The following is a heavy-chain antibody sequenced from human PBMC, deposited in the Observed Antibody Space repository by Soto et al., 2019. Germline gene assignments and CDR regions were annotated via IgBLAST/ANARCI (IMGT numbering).Heavy chain of an antibody. V-gene: IGHV3-53*04. D-gene: IGHD6-13*01. CDR1: GFTVSSNY. Sequence: EVQLVESGGGLVQPGGSLRLSCAASGFTVSSNYMSWVRQAPGKGLEWVSVIYSGGSTYYADSVKGRFTISRHNSKNTLYLQMNSLRAEDTAVYYCARDRGQQLVRGSWFDPWGQGPLVTVSS. CDR3: ARDRGQQLVRGSWFDP. CDR2: IYSGGST. J-gene: IGHJ5*02.